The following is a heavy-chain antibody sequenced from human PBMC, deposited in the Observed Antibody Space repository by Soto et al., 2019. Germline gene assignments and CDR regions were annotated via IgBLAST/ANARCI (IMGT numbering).Heavy chain of an antibody. CDR2: FDPEDGET. D-gene: IGHD4-17*01. V-gene: IGHV1-24*01. Sequence: ASGKVSCKVSGYTLTELSMHWVRQAPGKGLXWXGGFDPEDGETIYAQKFQGRVTMNEYTSTDTAYMEMSSLRSEDTAVYYCATAPPRICGDIGTYYFGYLGQGTLVTVSS. J-gene: IGHJ4*02. CDR1: GYTLTELS. CDR3: ATAPPRICGDIGTYYFGY.